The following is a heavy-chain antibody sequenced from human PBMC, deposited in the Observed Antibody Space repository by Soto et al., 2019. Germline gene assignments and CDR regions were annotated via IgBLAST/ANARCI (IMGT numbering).Heavy chain of an antibody. CDR3: ASTINNYYYYYGMDV. J-gene: IGHJ6*02. CDR2: IYYSGST. V-gene: IGHV4-39*01. CDR1: GGSISSSSYY. Sequence: LSLTCTVSGGSISSSSYYWGWIRQPPGKGLEWIGSIYYSGSTYYNPSLKSRVTISVDTSKNQFSLKLSSVTAADTAVYYCASTINNYYYYYGMDVWGQGTTVTVSS.